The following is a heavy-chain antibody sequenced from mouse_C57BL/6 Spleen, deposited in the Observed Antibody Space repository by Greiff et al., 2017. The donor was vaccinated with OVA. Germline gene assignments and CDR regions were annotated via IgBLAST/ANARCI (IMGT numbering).Heavy chain of an antibody. Sequence: EVMLVESGGGLVQSGRSLRLSCATSGFTFSDFYMEWVRQAPGKGLEWIAASRNKANDYTTEYSASVKGRFIVSRDTSQSILYLQMNALRAEDTAIYYCAREAHPAMDYWGQGTSVTVSS. CDR3: AREAHPAMDY. J-gene: IGHJ4*01. V-gene: IGHV7-1*01. CDR2: SRNKANDYTT. CDR1: GFTFSDFY.